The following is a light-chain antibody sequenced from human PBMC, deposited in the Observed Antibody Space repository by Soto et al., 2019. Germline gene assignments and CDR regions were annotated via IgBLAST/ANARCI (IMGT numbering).Light chain of an antibody. CDR3: AAWDDSLNGPV. Sequence: QSVLTQPPSASGTPGQRVTISCSGSSSNIGSNTVNWYQQLPRTAPKLLIYSNNQRPSGVPDRFSGSKSGTSASLAISGLQSEAEADYYCAAWDDSLNGPVFGGGTKVTVL. CDR1: SSNIGSNT. CDR2: SNN. J-gene: IGLJ2*01. V-gene: IGLV1-44*01.